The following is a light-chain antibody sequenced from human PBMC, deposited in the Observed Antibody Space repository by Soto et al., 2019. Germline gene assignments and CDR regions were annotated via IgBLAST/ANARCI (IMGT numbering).Light chain of an antibody. Sequence: NFMLTQPHSVSESPGKTVIISCTRSSGSIASNYVQWYQQRPGSSPTTVIYEDNQRPSGVPDRXSGSIDSSSNSASLTISGLETXDEADYFCQSYDATNQVFGGGTKLTVL. CDR2: EDN. J-gene: IGLJ3*02. V-gene: IGLV6-57*01. CDR1: SGSIASNY. CDR3: QSYDATNQV.